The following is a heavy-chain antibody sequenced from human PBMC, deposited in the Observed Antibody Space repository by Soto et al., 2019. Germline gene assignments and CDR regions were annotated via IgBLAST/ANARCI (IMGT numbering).Heavy chain of an antibody. CDR3: ARYWGEAATDMDV. V-gene: IGHV4-39*01. J-gene: IGHJ6*03. CDR2: IYYSGST. Sequence: SETLSLTCTVSGGSISSSSYYWGWIRQPPGKGLEWIGSIYYSGSTYYNPSLKSRVTISVDTSKNQFSLKLSSVTAADTAVYYCARYWGEAATDMDVWGKGTTVTVSS. D-gene: IGHD2-15*01. CDR1: GGSISSSSYY.